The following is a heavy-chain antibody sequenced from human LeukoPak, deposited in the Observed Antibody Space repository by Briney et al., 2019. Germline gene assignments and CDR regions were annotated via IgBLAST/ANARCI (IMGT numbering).Heavy chain of an antibody. CDR1: GFSLSTSGMG. CDR2: IYWDDDK. J-gene: IGHJ5*02. D-gene: IGHD6-13*01. V-gene: IGHV2-5*02. Sequence: SGPTLVNPTQTLTLTCTFSGFSLSTSGMGVGWIRQPPGKALEWLAIIYWDDDKRYSPSLKSRLTITKDTSKNQVVLTMTNMDPVDTATYYCAHSQIAAAGPEWFDPWGQGTLVTVSS. CDR3: AHSQIAAAGPEWFDP.